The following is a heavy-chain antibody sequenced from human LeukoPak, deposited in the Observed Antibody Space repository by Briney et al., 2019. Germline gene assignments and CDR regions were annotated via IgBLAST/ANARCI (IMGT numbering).Heavy chain of an antibody. J-gene: IGHJ4*02. CDR1: GFTFSSYG. CDR2: IWYDGSNK. V-gene: IGHV3-33*06. Sequence: GGSLRLSCAASGFTFSSYGMHWVRQAPGKGLEWVAVIWYDGSNKYYADSVKARFTISRDNSKNTLYLQMNSLRAEDTAVYYCAKDGGLWVSAHWGDSWGRGTLVTVSS. CDR3: AKDGGLWVSAHWGDS. D-gene: IGHD7-27*01.